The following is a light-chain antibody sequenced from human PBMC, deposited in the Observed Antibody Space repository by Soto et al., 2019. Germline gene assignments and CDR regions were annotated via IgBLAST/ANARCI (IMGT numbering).Light chain of an antibody. Sequence: EIVMTQSPGTLSLSPGERATLSCRASQSVINTFLAWYQQKPGQAPSLLIYGASARATGIPDRFSGSGSGTDFTLTISRLDPEDFAVYYCQQYGRSSLTFGPGTKVDIK. CDR3: QQYGRSSLT. CDR2: GAS. V-gene: IGKV3-20*01. CDR1: QSVINTF. J-gene: IGKJ3*01.